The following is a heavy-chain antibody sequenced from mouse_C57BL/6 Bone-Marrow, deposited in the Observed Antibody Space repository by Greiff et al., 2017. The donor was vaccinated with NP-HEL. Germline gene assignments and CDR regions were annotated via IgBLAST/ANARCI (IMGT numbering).Heavy chain of an antibody. Sequence: QVQLKESGAELVKPGASVKISCKASGYAFSSYWMNWVKQRPGKGLEWIGQIYPGDGDTNYNGKFKGKATLTADKSSSTAYMQLSSLTSEDSAVYFCARGGLRLWFAYWGQGTLVTVSA. CDR2: IYPGDGDT. J-gene: IGHJ3*01. CDR3: ARGGLRLWFAY. CDR1: GYAFSSYW. V-gene: IGHV1-80*01. D-gene: IGHD2-4*01.